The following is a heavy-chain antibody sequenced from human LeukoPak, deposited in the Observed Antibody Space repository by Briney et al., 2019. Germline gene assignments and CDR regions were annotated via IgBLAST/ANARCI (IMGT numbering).Heavy chain of an antibody. Sequence: SETLSLTCTVSGGSISSYYWSWIRQPAGKGLEWIGRIYTSGSTNYNPSLKSRVTMSVDTSKNQFSLKLSSVTAADTAVYYCARDSYTAVVVATHYYYYMVVWGKGTTVTVSS. D-gene: IGHD2-15*01. J-gene: IGHJ6*03. CDR3: ARDSYTAVVVATHYYYYMVV. V-gene: IGHV4-4*07. CDR1: GGSISSYY. CDR2: IYTSGST.